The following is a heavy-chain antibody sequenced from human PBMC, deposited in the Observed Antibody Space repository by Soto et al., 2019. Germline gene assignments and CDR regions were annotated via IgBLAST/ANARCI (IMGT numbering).Heavy chain of an antibody. J-gene: IGHJ4*02. V-gene: IGHV1-69*13. CDR2: IIPFFWTA. CDR3: AKSAPMDAGDKYYYDF. Sequence: ASVKVSCKASGGTFSTFGISWVRQAPGQGLEWMGGIIPFFWTARYSQKFEDRITITADESTNTVYMDLRSLTSEDTAIYYCAKSAPMDAGDKYYYDFWGQGALVTVSS. CDR1: GGTFSTFG. D-gene: IGHD4-17*01.